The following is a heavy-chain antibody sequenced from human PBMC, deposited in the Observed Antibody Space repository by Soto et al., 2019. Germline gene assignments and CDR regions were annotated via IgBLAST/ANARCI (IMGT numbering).Heavy chain of an antibody. V-gene: IGHV4-30-4*01. D-gene: IGHD2-2*01. J-gene: IGHJ6*02. CDR1: GGSISSGDYY. Sequence: QVQLQESGPGLVKPSQTLSLTCTVSGGSISSGDYYWSWIRQPPGKGLEWIGYIYYSGSTYYNPSLKSRITISVDTANDQFSLKLGSVTAADTAVYYCTRDQGYCRSTSCSYYNGMDVWGQETTVTVTS. CDR2: IYYSGST. CDR3: TRDQGYCRSTSCSYYNGMDV.